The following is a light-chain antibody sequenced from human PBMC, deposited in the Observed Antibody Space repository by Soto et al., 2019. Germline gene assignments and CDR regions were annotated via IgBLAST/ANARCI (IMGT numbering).Light chain of an antibody. CDR1: QSVSSY. J-gene: IGKJ1*01. V-gene: IGKV3-11*01. CDR3: QQRSNWPWT. Sequence: EIVLTQSPATLSLSPGERATLSCRASQSVSSYLAWYQQKPGQAPRLLIYDASNRATGIPARFSGSGFGTDFTLTISSLEPEEFAVYYCQQRSNWPWTFGQGTKVEIK. CDR2: DAS.